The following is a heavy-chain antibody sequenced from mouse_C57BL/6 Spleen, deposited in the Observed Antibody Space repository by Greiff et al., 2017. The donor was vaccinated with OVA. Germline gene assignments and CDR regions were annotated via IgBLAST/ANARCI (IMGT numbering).Heavy chain of an antibody. CDR1: GFTFSSYA. CDR3: ARADGYYSSWYFDV. D-gene: IGHD2-3*01. Sequence: EVMLMESGGGLVKPGGSLKLSCAASGFTFSSYAMSWVRQTPEKRLEWVATISDGGSYTYYPDNVKGRFTISRDNAKNNLYLQMSHLKSEDTAMYYCARADGYYSSWYFDVWGTGTTVTVSS. V-gene: IGHV5-4*03. CDR2: ISDGGSYT. J-gene: IGHJ1*03.